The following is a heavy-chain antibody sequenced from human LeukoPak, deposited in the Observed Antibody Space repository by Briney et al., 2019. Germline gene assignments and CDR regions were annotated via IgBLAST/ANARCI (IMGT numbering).Heavy chain of an antibody. D-gene: IGHD6-13*01. Sequence: GGSLRLSCAASGFTFSSYGMHWVRQAPGQGLEWVSGIGGSDGGTYYADSVKGRFTISRDNSKNTLYLQMNSLRAEDTAVYYCAKEMVRRTAGFDYWGQGTLVTVSS. J-gene: IGHJ4*02. CDR3: AKEMVRRTAGFDY. CDR2: IGGSDGGT. V-gene: IGHV3-23*01. CDR1: GFTFSSYG.